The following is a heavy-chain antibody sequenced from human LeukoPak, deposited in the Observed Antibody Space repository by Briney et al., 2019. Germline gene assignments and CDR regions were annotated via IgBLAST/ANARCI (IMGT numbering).Heavy chain of an antibody. J-gene: IGHJ4*02. CDR3: ARIIVGATGSDY. V-gene: IGHV3-48*01. Sequence: GSLRLSCTASGFTFSSYSMNWVRQAPGKGLEWVSYISSGSSTIYYVDSVKGRFTISRDNAKNSLYLQMNSLRAEDTAVYYCARIIVGATGSDYWGQGTPVTVSS. D-gene: IGHD1-26*01. CDR1: GFTFSSYS. CDR2: ISSGSSTI.